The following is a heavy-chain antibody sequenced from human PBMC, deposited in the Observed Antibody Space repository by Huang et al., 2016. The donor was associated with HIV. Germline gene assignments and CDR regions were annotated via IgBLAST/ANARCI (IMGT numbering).Heavy chain of an antibody. CDR2: IRSKANSYAT. CDR3: TRLTMIGDGDY. CDR1: GFTFSGSA. J-gene: IGHJ4*02. D-gene: IGHD3-22*01. V-gene: IGHV3-73*01. Sequence: EVQLVASGGGLVQPGGSLKLSCAAYGFTFSGSAMRWVRQASGKGLGWVGRIRSKANSYATAYVASVKGRFTITRDDSKNTAYLQMNSLKTEDTAVYYCTRLTMIGDGDYWGQGTLVTVSS.